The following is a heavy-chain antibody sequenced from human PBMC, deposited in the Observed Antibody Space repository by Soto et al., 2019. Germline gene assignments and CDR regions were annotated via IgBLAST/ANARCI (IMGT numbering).Heavy chain of an antibody. CDR2: INPNSGGT. Sequence: GXSXKVSFKASGYTXTGYYMDLVRQAPGQGLEWMGWINPNSGGTNYAQKFQGRFTMTSDRSISTAYIDLSRRRSDDTDVYYCARDATYYDFWSGYPTGNWFDPWGQGTLVTVSS. D-gene: IGHD3-3*01. V-gene: IGHV1-2*02. CDR1: GYTXTGYY. CDR3: ARDATYYDFWSGYPTGNWFDP. J-gene: IGHJ5*02.